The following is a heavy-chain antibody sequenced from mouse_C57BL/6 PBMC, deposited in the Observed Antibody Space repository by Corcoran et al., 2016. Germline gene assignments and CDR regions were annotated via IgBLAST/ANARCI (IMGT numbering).Heavy chain of an antibody. D-gene: IGHD1-1*01. CDR2: IYPGDGDT. V-gene: IGHV1-80*01. CDR1: GYAFSSYW. Sequence: QVQLQQSGAELVKPGASVKISCKASGYAFSSYWMNWVKQRPGKGLEWIGQIYPGDGDTNYNGKFKGKATLTADKSSSTAYMQLSSLTSEDSAVYFCARSSPYYYGSTWYFDVWGTGTTVTVSS. CDR3: ARSSPYYYGSTWYFDV. J-gene: IGHJ1*03.